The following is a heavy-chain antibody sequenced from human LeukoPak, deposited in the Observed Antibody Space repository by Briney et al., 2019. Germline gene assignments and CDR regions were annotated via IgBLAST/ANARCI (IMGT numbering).Heavy chain of an antibody. V-gene: IGHV1-24*01. D-gene: IGHD5-12*01. Sequence: ASVKVSCKASGYSFINYGISWVRQAPGKGLEWMGGFDPEDGETIYARKFQGRVTMTEDTSTDTAYMELSSLRSEDTAVYYCVRGWEKPGWGQGTLVTVSS. CDR1: GYSFINYG. CDR2: FDPEDGET. CDR3: VRGWEKPG. J-gene: IGHJ4*02.